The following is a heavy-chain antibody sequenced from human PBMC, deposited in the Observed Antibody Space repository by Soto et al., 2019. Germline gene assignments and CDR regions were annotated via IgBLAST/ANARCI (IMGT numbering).Heavy chain of an antibody. D-gene: IGHD6-19*01. J-gene: IGHJ4*02. V-gene: IGHV4-31*03. Sequence: KPSETLSLTCTVSGGSISSGGYYWSWIRQHPGKGLEWIGYIYYSGSTYYNPSLKSRVTISVDTSKNQFSLKLSSVTAADTAVYYCAREGVAGDYFDYWGQGTLVTVSS. CDR2: IYYSGST. CDR1: GGSISSGGYY. CDR3: AREGVAGDYFDY.